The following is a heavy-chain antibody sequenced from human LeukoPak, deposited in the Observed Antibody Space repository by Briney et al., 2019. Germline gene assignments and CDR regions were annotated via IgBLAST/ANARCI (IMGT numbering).Heavy chain of an antibody. CDR3: ARDLLDRGYASSIAY. Sequence: KSSETLSLTCTVSGGSISSSSYYWGWIRQPPGKGLEWIGSIYYSGSTYYNPSLKSRVTMSVDTSKNQFSLKLSSVTAADTAVYYCARDLLDRGYASSIAYWGQGTLVTVSS. D-gene: IGHD5-12*01. J-gene: IGHJ4*02. V-gene: IGHV4-39*07. CDR1: GGSISSSSYY. CDR2: IYYSGST.